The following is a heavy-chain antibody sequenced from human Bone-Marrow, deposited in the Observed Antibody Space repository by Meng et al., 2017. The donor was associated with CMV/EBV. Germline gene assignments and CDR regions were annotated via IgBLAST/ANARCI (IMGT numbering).Heavy chain of an antibody. D-gene: IGHD6-13*01. J-gene: IGHJ4*02. Sequence: DSVSSNSAAWNWIRPSPSRGLEWLGRTYYRSKWYNDYAVSVKSRITINPDTSKNQFSLQLNSVTPEDTAVYYCARSRRYSSSWGVDYWGQGTLVTVSS. CDR1: DSVSSNSAA. CDR3: ARSRRYSSSWGVDY. V-gene: IGHV6-1*01. CDR2: TYYRSKWYN.